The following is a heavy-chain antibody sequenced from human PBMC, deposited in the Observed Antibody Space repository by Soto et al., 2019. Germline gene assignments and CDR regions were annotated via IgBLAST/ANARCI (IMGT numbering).Heavy chain of an antibody. CDR1: GGSFSGYY. CDR2: INHGGST. D-gene: IGHD7-27*01. CDR3: ASRNLTGFDY. Sequence: SETLSLTCAVYGGSFSGYYWSWIRQPPGKGLEWIGEINHGGSTNYNPSLKSRVTISVDTSKNQFPLKLSSVTAADTAVYYCASRNLTGFDYWGQGTLVTVSS. J-gene: IGHJ4*02. V-gene: IGHV4-34*01.